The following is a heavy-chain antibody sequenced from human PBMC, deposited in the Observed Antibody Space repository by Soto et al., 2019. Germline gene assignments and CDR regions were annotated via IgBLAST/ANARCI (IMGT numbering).Heavy chain of an antibody. CDR1: GFTFSSYW. D-gene: IGHD2-15*01. J-gene: IGHJ6*03. V-gene: IGHV3-7*01. Sequence: GGSLRLSCAASGFTFSSYWMSWVRQAPGKGLEWVANIKQDGSEKYYVDSVKGLFTISRDNAKNSLYLQMNSLRAEDTAVYYCARDKDVVVVAATPGVYYYYYMDVWGKGTMVTVSS. CDR3: ARDKDVVVVAATPGVYYYYYMDV. CDR2: IKQDGSEK.